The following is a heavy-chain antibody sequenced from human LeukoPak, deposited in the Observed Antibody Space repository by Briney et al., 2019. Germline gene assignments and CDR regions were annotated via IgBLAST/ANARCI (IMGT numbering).Heavy chain of an antibody. CDR2: IYTSGST. D-gene: IGHD5-24*01. CDR1: GGSISIYY. J-gene: IGHJ4*02. CDR3: AVEMATIPEVGYFDY. Sequence: KPSETLSLTCTVSGGSISIYYWSWIRQPAGKGLEWIGRIYTSGSTNYNPSLKSRVTMSVDTSKNQFSLKLSSVTAADTAVYYCAVEMATIPEVGYFDYWGQGTLVTVSS. V-gene: IGHV4-4*07.